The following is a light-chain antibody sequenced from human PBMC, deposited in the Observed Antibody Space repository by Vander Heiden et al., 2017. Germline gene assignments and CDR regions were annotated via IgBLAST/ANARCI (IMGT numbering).Light chain of an antibody. Sequence: QSVLTQPPSASGTPGQRVTISCSGSSSNTGRNTVHWYQQLPGTAPNLLIYSNNQRTSGVPDRCSGSKSGTSASMAISGLQSEDEADYYCAAWDDSLNGVVFGGGTKLTVL. J-gene: IGLJ2*01. CDR1: SSNTGRNT. CDR2: SNN. CDR3: AAWDDSLNGVV. V-gene: IGLV1-44*01.